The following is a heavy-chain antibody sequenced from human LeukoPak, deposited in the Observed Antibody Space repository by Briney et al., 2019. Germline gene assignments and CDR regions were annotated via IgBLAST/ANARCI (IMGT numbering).Heavy chain of an antibody. V-gene: IGHV4-34*01. CDR3: ARVSTYSGSLDY. CDR1: GGSFSGYY. CDR2: INHSGST. Sequence: SGTLSLTCAVYGGSFSGYYWSWIRQPPGTGLERIGEINHSGSTDYNPSLKSRVTISVDTSKSQFSLKLSSVTAADTAVYYCARVSTYSGSLDYWGQGTLVTVSS. J-gene: IGHJ4*02. D-gene: IGHD6-19*01.